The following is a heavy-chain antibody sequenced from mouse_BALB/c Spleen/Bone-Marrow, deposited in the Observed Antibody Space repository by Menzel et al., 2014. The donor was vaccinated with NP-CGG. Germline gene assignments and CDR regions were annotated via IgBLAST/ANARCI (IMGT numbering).Heavy chain of an antibody. Sequence: VQLQQSGAEVVKPGAPVKLSCKASGYTFTRYWMHWVRQRPGRGLEWIGKIDPSDSETHYNHEFKDKATLTVDKSSSTAYIQLSSLTSEYSAVYFCARSGGNYVAWFVYWGQGTLVTVSP. CDR1: GYTFTRYW. V-gene: IGHV1-69*02. J-gene: IGHJ3*01. CDR3: ARSGGNYVAWFVY. CDR2: IDPSDSET. D-gene: IGHD2-1*01.